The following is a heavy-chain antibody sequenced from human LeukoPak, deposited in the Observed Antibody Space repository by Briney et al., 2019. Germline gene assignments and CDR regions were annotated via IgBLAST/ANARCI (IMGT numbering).Heavy chain of an antibody. CDR3: ARDGCSGGSCYLGYYYMDV. CDR2: IYTSGST. J-gene: IGHJ6*03. CDR1: GGSISSSSYY. D-gene: IGHD2-15*01. Sequence: SETLSLTCTVSGGSISSSSYYWSWIRQPAGKGLEWIGRIYTSGSTNYNPSLKSRVTMSVDTSKNQFSLKLSSVTAADTAVYYCARDGCSGGSCYLGYYYMDVWGKGTMVTISS. V-gene: IGHV4-61*02.